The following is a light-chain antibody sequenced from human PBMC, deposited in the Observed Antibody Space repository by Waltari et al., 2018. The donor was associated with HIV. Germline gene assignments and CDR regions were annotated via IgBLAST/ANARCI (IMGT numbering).Light chain of an antibody. V-gene: IGKV3-15*01. CDR1: HCVSTN. CDR3: QQYYDWPRT. Sequence: KVLPQSPPTLSFSPGTRATLSCRASHCVSTNLAWYQQKHGQAPRLLIHGASTRAPGVAARFSGSASGTAFTLTISSLQSEDFALYYCQQYYDWPRTFGQGTKVE. J-gene: IGKJ1*01. CDR2: GAS.